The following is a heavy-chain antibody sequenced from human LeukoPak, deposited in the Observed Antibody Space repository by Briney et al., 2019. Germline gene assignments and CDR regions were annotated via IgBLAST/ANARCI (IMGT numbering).Heavy chain of an antibody. CDR1: GYTFTSYD. D-gene: IGHD4-11*01. CDR2: MNPSIGNT. J-gene: IGHJ5*02. CDR3: ARGQNNYAVSYDWFDP. Sequence: ASVKVSCKASGYTFTSYDINWVRQATGQGLEWMGWMNPSIGNTGYAQKFQGRVTMPRNTSISTAYMELSSLRSEDTAVYYCARGQNNYAVSYDWFDPWGQGTLVTVSS. V-gene: IGHV1-8*01.